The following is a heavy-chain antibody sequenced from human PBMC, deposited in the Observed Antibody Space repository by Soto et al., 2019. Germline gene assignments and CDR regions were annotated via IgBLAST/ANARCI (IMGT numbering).Heavy chain of an antibody. CDR1: GYTFTSFG. CDR3: ARGDCTNGVCYLNYYYGMDV. D-gene: IGHD2-8*01. V-gene: IGHV1-18*01. J-gene: IGHJ6*02. CDR2: ISTYNGNT. Sequence: QVQLVQSGAEVKKPGASVKVSCKTSGYTFTSFGIGWVRQAPGQGLEWVGWISTYNGNTNYVQKLQGRVTMTTDTSTSTAYMELRSLRSDDTAVYYCARGDCTNGVCYLNYYYGMDVWGQGTTVTVSS.